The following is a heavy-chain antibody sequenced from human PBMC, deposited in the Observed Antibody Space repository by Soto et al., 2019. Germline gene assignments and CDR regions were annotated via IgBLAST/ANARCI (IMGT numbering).Heavy chain of an antibody. CDR3: AREMAMVLVWFDP. Sequence: ASVKVSCKASGYTFTSYGISWVRQAPGQGLEWMGWINADNGNTNYAQKLQGRVTMTRDTSASTAYMELSSLRSEDTAVYYCAREMAMVLVWFDPWGQGTLVTVSS. CDR2: INADNGNT. D-gene: IGHD5-18*01. CDR1: GYTFTSYG. J-gene: IGHJ5*02. V-gene: IGHV1-18*01.